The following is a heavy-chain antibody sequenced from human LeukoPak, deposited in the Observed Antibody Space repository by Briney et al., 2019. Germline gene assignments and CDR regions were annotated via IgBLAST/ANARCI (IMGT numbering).Heavy chain of an antibody. CDR2: INHSGST. D-gene: IGHD6-19*01. Sequence: PETLSLTCAVYGGSFSDYYWTWIRQSPGKGLEWIGEINHSGSTNYNPSLKSRVVMSIDTSKTQFSLKLTSVTAADTGVYYCAREGATVAGKTSLDYWGQGTLVTVSS. CDR1: GGSFSDYY. V-gene: IGHV4-34*01. J-gene: IGHJ4*02. CDR3: AREGATVAGKTSLDY.